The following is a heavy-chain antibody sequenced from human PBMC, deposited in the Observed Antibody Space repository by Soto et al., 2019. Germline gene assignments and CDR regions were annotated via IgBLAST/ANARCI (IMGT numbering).Heavy chain of an antibody. D-gene: IGHD3-3*01. CDR2: INAQNGDT. J-gene: IGHJ4*02. Sequence: ASVKVSCQASGYTFTSYGFSWVRQSPGHGLEWMGWINAQNGDTNYAQKFQGRATLTTDTSTTTAYMELRNLRSDDTAVYYCARQRHSYYDFSFPNFDYRGQGALVTVSS. CDR1: GYTFTSYG. V-gene: IGHV1-18*01. CDR3: ARQRHSYYDFSFPNFDY.